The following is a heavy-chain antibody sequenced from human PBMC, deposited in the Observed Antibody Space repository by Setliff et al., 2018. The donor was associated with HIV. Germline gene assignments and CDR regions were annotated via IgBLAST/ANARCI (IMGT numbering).Heavy chain of an antibody. V-gene: IGHV1-18*01. CDR3: ARSGWTNYVVSPPSAMDV. CDR2: ISAYNGNT. D-gene: IGHD3-16*01. J-gene: IGHJ6*02. CDR1: GYIFTRSG. Sequence: ASVKVSCKASGYIFTRSGFNWVRQAPGQGLEWIGWISAYNGNTYSAQKFQGRVTMTTDSSTSTAYMELRSLRSDDTAMYYCARSGWTNYVVSPPSAMDVWGQGTTVTASS.